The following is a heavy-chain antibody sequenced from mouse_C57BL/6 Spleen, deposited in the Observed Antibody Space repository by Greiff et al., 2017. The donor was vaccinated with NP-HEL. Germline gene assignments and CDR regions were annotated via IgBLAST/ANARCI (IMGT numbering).Heavy chain of an antibody. Sequence: QVQLQQPGAELVKPGASVKLSCKASGYTFTSYWMHWVKQRPGQGLEWIGMIHPNSGSTNYNEKFKSKATLTVDKSSSTAYMQRSSLTSEDSAVYYCARGDYGSSPWFAYWGQGTLVTVSA. CDR2: IHPNSGST. V-gene: IGHV1-64*01. CDR1: GYTFTSYW. CDR3: ARGDYGSSPWFAY. D-gene: IGHD1-1*01. J-gene: IGHJ3*01.